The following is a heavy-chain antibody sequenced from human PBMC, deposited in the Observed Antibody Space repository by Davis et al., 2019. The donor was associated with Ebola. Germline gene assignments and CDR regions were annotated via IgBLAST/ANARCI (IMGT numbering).Heavy chain of an antibody. D-gene: IGHD6-13*01. Sequence: GSLRLSCTISGGSISSSSYYWGWIRQPPGKGLEWIGSIYYSGSTYYNPSLNSRVTISVDTSKNQFSLKLSSVTAADTAVYYCARESIAAAGTSSFDYWGQGTLVTVSS. CDR2: IYYSGST. V-gene: IGHV4-39*02. CDR3: ARESIAAAGTSSFDY. J-gene: IGHJ4*02. CDR1: GGSISSSSYY.